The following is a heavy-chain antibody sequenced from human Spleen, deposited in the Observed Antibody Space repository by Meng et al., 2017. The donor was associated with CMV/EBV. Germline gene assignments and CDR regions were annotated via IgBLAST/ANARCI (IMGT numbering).Heavy chain of an antibody. CDR2: MHFDGTKT. Sequence: GESLKISCVASAFSFSNYGMHWVRQAPGKGLEWVSFMHFDGTKTYYADSVKDRFTISRDNAKNSLYLQMNSLRAGDTAVYYCARDRDGMDVWGQGTTVTVSS. CDR1: AFSFSNYG. V-gene: IGHV3-30*02. J-gene: IGHJ6*02. CDR3: ARDRDGMDV.